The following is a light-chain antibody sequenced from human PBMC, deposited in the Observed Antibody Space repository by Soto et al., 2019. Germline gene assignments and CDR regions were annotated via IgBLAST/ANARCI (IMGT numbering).Light chain of an antibody. V-gene: IGKV4-1*01. J-gene: IGKJ1*01. CDR2: WAS. CDR3: QQYYTTLWT. Sequence: DIVMTQSPDSLAVSLGERATINCKSSQSVLYNSNNKNYLAWYQQKPGQPPQLLIYWASARESGVPDRFSGSGSGTDFTLTISNLQAEDVAVYFCQQYYTTLWTFGKGTKVEIK. CDR1: QSVLYNSNNKNY.